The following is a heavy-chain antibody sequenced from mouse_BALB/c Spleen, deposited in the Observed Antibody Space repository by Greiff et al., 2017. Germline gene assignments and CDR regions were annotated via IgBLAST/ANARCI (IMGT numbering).Heavy chain of an antibody. CDR3: ASGYYGTCFDY. D-gene: IGHD1-1*01. V-gene: IGHV1-55*01. Sequence: QVQLQQPGAELVKPGTSVKLSCKASGYNFTSYWINWVKLRPGQGLEWIGDIYPGSGSTNYNEKFKSKATLTVDTSSSTAYMQLSSLASEDSALYYCASGYYGTCFDYWGQGTTLTVSS. CDR1: GYNFTSYW. CDR2: IYPGSGST. J-gene: IGHJ2*01.